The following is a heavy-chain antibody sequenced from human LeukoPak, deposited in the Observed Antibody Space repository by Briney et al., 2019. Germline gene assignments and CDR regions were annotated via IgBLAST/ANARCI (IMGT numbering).Heavy chain of an antibody. D-gene: IGHD2-2*01. CDR1: GGSISSGSYF. J-gene: IGHJ4*02. CDR3: ARENIGYCSSTSCSY. CDR2: IYRSGST. Sequence: SETLSLTCTVSGGSISSGSYFWNWIRQPAGKGLEWIGRIYRSGSTNYNPSLKSRVTISVDTSKNQLSLKLSSVTAADTAVYYCARENIGYCSSTSCSYWGQGTLVTVSS. V-gene: IGHV4-61*02.